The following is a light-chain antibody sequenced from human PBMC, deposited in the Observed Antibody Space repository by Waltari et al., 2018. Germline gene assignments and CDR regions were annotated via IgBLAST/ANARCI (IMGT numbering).Light chain of an antibody. CDR2: DAS. CDR3: QQYNSYSWT. V-gene: IGKV1-33*01. Sequence: DIQMTQSPSSLSASVGDRVTITCQASQGISNFLHWYQQKLGKAPKLLIYDASNLKTGVPSRFSGRGSGTEFTLTISSLQPDDFATYYCQQYNSYSWTFGQGTKVQIK. CDR1: QGISNF. J-gene: IGKJ1*01.